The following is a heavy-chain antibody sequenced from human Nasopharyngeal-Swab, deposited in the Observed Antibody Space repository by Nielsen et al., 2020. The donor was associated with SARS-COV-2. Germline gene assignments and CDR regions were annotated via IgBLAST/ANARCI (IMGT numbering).Heavy chain of an antibody. Sequence: WIRQPPGKGLEWVSYISSSGSTIYYADSVKGRFTISRDNAKNSLYLQMNSLRAEDTAVYYCARDIMGDYAAFDIWGQGTMVTVSS. D-gene: IGHD3-16*01. V-gene: IGHV3-11*01. J-gene: IGHJ3*02. CDR2: ISSSGSTI. CDR3: ARDIMGDYAAFDI.